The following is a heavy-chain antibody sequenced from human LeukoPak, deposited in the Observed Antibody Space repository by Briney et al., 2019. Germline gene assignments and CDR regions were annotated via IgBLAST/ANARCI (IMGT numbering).Heavy chain of an antibody. CDR2: ISYDGSNK. J-gene: IGHJ4*02. CDR1: GFTFNKAW. Sequence: GGSLRLSCAASGFTFNKAWMSWVRQAPGKGLEWVAVISYDGSNKYYADSVKGRFTISRDNSKNTLYLQMNSLRAEDTAVYYCATSRDFYDTSGYYPYYFDCWGQGTLVTVPS. V-gene: IGHV3-30-3*01. CDR3: ATSRDFYDTSGYYPYYFDC. D-gene: IGHD3-22*01.